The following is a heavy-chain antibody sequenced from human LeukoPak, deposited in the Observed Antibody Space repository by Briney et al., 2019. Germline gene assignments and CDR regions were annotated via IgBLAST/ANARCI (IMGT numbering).Heavy chain of an antibody. V-gene: IGHV6-1*01. CDR3: TRDGIRVLDY. CDR2: TYYRSKWYN. D-gene: IGHD1-1*01. J-gene: IGHJ4*02. CDR1: GDSVSNNIAT. Sequence: SQTLSLICAISGDSVSNNIATWNWVRQFPSRGLEWLGRTYYRSKWYNDYAVSVKSRIVINPDTSKNQFSLQLSSVTPEDTAVYYCTRDGIRVLDYWGQGILVTVSS.